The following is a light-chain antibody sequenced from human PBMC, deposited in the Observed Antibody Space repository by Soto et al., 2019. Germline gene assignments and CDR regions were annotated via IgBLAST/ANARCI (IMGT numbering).Light chain of an antibody. CDR2: DAS. J-gene: IGKJ2*01. Sequence: DIQMTQSPSTLSASVGDRVTITCRASQTLSTLLFWYHQSPGKGPKLQIYDASTLESADPSRFSGSGSGTEFTLIISSLQPDDLETYYCQQCNSPFAFGHGTKVDIK. CDR3: QQCNSPFA. CDR1: QTLSTL. V-gene: IGKV1-5*01.